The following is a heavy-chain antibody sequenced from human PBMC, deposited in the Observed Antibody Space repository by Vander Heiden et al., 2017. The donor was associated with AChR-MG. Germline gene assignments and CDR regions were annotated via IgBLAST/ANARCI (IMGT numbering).Heavy chain of an antibody. CDR3: ARGRYYYDSSGYRTYYGMDV. J-gene: IGHJ6*02. V-gene: IGHV1-8*01. CDR1: GYTFTSYD. D-gene: IGHD3-22*01. CDR2: MNPNSGNT. Sequence: QVQLVQSGAEVKKPGASVKVSCKASGYTFTSYDINWVRPATGQGLEWMGWMNPNSGNTGYAQKFQGRVTMTRNTSISTAYMELSSLRSEDTAVYYCARGRYYYDSSGYRTYYGMDVWGQGTTVTVSS.